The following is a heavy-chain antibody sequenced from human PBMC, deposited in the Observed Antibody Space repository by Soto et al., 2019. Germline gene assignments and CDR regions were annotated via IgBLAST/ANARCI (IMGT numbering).Heavy chain of an antibody. V-gene: IGHV4-39*01. CDR1: GGSISGNSYY. Sequence: PSETLSLTCTVSGGSISGNSYYWAWIRQPPGKGLEWIGNIYYSGSTYYNPSLKSRVTISVDTSKNQFSLKLSSVTAADTAVYYCATYRKFFQIWGQGTKVTVSS. CDR2: IYYSGST. CDR3: ATYRKFFQI. J-gene: IGHJ3*02.